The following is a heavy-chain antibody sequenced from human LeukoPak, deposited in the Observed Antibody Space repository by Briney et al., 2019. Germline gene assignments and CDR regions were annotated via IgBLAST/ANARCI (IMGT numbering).Heavy chain of an antibody. J-gene: IGHJ6*03. CDR3: ARVLTGYYYDSSGYRGYYYYYYMDV. D-gene: IGHD3-22*01. CDR1: GYTFTSYG. V-gene: IGHV1-18*01. Sequence: ASVKVSCKASGYTFTSYGISWVRQAPGQGLEWMGWISAYNGNTDYAQKLQGRVTMTTDTSTSTAYMALRSLRSDDTAVYYCARVLTGYYYDSSGYRGYYYYYYMDVWGKGTTVTVSS. CDR2: ISAYNGNT.